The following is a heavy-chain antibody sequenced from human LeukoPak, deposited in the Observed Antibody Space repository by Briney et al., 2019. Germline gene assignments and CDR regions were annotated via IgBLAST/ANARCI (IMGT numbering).Heavy chain of an antibody. D-gene: IGHD3-22*01. CDR1: GFTFSSYA. CDR2: ISGSGGST. Sequence: GGSLRLSCAASGFTFSSYAMSWVRQAPGKGLEWVSAISGSGGSTYYADSVKGRFTISRDNSKNTLYLQMNSLRAEDTAVYYCAKEGIDYYDSSGYDAFDIWGQGTMVTVSS. J-gene: IGHJ3*02. CDR3: AKEGIDYYDSSGYDAFDI. V-gene: IGHV3-23*01.